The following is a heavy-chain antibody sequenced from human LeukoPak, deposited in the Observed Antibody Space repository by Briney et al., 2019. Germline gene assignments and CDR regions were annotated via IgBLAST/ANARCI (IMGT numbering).Heavy chain of an antibody. Sequence: TSETLSLTCSVSGGSISTYYWSWIRQPPGKGLEWIGYIYYSGSTNCNPSLKSRVTMSVDTSKNQFSLNLTSVTAADTAMYYCARSYGDYLNFGYWGQGILVTVSS. D-gene: IGHD4-17*01. CDR2: IYYSGST. J-gene: IGHJ4*02. CDR1: GGSISTYY. CDR3: ARSYGDYLNFGY. V-gene: IGHV4-59*01.